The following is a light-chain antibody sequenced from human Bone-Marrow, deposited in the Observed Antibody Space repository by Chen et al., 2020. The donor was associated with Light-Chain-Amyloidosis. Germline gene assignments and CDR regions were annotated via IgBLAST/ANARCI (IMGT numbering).Light chain of an antibody. Sequence: SYELTQPPSVSVSPGLPPILTCSGDDLPTKYAYWYQQKPGQAPVLVIHRDTERPSGISERFSGSSSGTTATLTISGVQAEDEADYHCQSADSSGTYEVIFGGGTKLTVL. CDR3: QSADSSGTYEVI. CDR1: DLPTKY. CDR2: RDT. V-gene: IGLV3-25*03. J-gene: IGLJ2*01.